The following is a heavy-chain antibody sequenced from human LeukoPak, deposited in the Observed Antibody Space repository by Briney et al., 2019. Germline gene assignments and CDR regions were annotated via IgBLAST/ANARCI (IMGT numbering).Heavy chain of an antibody. Sequence: PGGSLRLSCAASGFTFTSYYMHWVRQAPGKGLEWVSAVSGRDTSTYYTDSVKGRFTISRDNSKNTLYLQMNSLSAEDTAIYYCAKWGDYDVLTGYYDSDYWGQGTLVTVSS. J-gene: IGHJ4*02. D-gene: IGHD3-9*01. V-gene: IGHV3-23*01. CDR1: GFTFTSYY. CDR3: AKWGDYDVLTGYYDSDY. CDR2: VSGRDTST.